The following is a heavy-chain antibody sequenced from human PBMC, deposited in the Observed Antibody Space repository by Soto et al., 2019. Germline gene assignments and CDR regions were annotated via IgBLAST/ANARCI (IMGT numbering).Heavy chain of an antibody. CDR3: AAERLLYGMDV. J-gene: IGHJ6*02. Sequence: KVSCKASGFTFSSSSVQWVRQARGQRLEWIGWIVVDSGDTNFAQKFHERVTITRDMSTRTAYMELSRLRSEDTAVYYCAAERLLYGMDVWGQGTTVTVSS. CDR2: IVVDSGDT. V-gene: IGHV1-58*01. CDR1: GFTFSSSS.